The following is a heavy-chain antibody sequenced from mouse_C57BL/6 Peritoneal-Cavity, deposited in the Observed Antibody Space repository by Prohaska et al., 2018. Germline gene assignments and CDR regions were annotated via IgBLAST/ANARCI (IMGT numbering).Heavy chain of an antibody. V-gene: IGHV6-3*01. D-gene: IGHD4-1*02. CDR3: SQLDFDY. Sequence: HYAESVKGRFTISRDDSKSSVYLQMNNLRAEDTGIYYCSQLDFDYWGQGTTLTVSP. J-gene: IGHJ2*01.